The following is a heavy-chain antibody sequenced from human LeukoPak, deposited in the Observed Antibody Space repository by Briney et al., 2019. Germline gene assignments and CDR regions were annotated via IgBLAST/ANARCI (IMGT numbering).Heavy chain of an antibody. CDR3: ARVKDPGGYHYYYYMDV. Sequence: SETLSLTCTVSGGSLSSYYWNWIRQPAGKGLEWIGRIYTSGSTNYNPSLKSRVTMSVDTSKNQFSLKLSSVTAADTAMYYCARVKDPGGYHYYYYMDVWGKGTTVTVSS. CDR1: GGSLSSYY. CDR2: IYTSGST. V-gene: IGHV4-4*07. D-gene: IGHD3-16*01. J-gene: IGHJ6*03.